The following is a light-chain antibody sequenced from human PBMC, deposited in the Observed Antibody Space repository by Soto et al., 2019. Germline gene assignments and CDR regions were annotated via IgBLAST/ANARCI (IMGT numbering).Light chain of an antibody. CDR3: QQFNNYPRT. CDR1: QGISNY. Sequence: DIQVTQSPSFLSASVGDRVTITCRASQGISNYLAWYQQKPGRAPKLLIYTTSTLHSGVPSRFSGSGSGTEFTLTISSLQPEDFATYYCQQFNNYPRTFGQGTKLEIK. J-gene: IGKJ2*01. V-gene: IGKV1-9*01. CDR2: TTS.